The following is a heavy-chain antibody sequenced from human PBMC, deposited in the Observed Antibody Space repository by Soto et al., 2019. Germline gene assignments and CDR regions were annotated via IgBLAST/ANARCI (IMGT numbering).Heavy chain of an antibody. J-gene: IGHJ6*02. CDR1: GGTFSSYA. CDR2: IIPIFGTA. CDR3: GRVEGITIFGVVHYYYYGMDV. Sequence: QVQLVQSGAEVKKPGSSVKVSCKASGGTFSSYAISWVRQAPGQGLEWMGGIIPIFGTANYAQKFQGRVTITADESTSTAYVEMSSMRSEETAVYYCGRVEGITIFGVVHYYYYGMDVWGQGTTVTVSS. V-gene: IGHV1-69*12. D-gene: IGHD3-3*01.